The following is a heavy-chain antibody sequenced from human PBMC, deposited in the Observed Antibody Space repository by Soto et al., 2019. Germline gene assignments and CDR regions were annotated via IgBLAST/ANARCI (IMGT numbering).Heavy chain of an antibody. Sequence: GASVKVSCKASGGTFSSLDINWVRQAPGQGLEWMGGIIPISETTNYAQIFRGRVSIVADISTSTAYMELSRLRSEDTAVYYCARALLSHSYDSGGYDSYFHAMDVWGQGTPVTVSS. CDR2: IIPISETT. CDR1: GGTFSSLD. D-gene: IGHD3-22*01. J-gene: IGHJ6*02. CDR3: ARALLSHSYDSGGYDSYFHAMDV. V-gene: IGHV1-69*06.